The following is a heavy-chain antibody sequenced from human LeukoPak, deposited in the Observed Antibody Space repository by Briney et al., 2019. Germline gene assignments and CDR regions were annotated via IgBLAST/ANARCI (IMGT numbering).Heavy chain of an antibody. J-gene: IGHJ6*02. CDR2: IYDSGST. D-gene: IGHD3-10*01. V-gene: IGHV4-59*01. CDR1: GGSISGYY. Sequence: SETLSLTCAVSGGSISGYYWSWIRQPPGKGLEWIGYIYDSGSTNYNPSLKSRVTISVDTSKNQFSLKLSSVTAADMAVYYCARVGGTNYYYYGMDVWGQGTTVTVSS. CDR3: ARVGGTNYYYYGMDV.